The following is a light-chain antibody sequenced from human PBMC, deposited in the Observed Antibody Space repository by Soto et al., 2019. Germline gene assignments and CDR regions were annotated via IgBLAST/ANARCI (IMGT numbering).Light chain of an antibody. Sequence: ERGMTQSPATPSLCPEEKATLSCRASQSVSSNLAWYQQKPGQAPRLLIYGASTRATGIPARFSGSGSGTDFTLTISSLQSEDFAVYYCQQYNNWPRTFGQGTKVDIK. CDR2: GAS. V-gene: IGKV3-15*01. CDR3: QQYNNWPRT. CDR1: QSVSSN. J-gene: IGKJ1*01.